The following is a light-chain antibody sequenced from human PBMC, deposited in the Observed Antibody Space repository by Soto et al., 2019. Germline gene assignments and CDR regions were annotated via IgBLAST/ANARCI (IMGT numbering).Light chain of an antibody. V-gene: IGKV1-5*01. CDR3: QKYDSFSVK. CDR1: QRMSGW. J-gene: IGKJ1*01. CDR2: DVS. Sequence: DIQMTPSPSTLSASVLYTVTITFRASQRMSGWLAWHQQKPGKAPKLLIYDVSALKRGVPPRFSGSGSGTEFTLTISSLQPDDFATYYCQKYDSFSVKFGQGTKVDNK.